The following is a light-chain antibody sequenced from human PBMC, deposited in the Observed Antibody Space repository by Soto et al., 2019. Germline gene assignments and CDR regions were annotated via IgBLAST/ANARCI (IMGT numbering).Light chain of an antibody. Sequence: QAVVTQPPSVSGAPGQRVTISCTGNSIGAGGDVHWYQQLPGTAPKLLIYGNTNRPAGVPDQFSGSKSGSSASLAITGLQAEDEADYYCQSNRLSGSLFGGGTKLTVL. CDR2: GNT. V-gene: IGLV1-40*01. CDR1: SIGAGGD. CDR3: QSNRLSGSL. J-gene: IGLJ3*02.